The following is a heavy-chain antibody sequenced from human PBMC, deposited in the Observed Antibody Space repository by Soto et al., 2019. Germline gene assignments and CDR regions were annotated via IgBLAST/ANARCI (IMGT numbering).Heavy chain of an antibody. D-gene: IGHD6-19*01. Sequence: WQTLSLTCAISGVSVSSNSASWNWIRQSPSRGLEWLGRTYYRSKWYNDYAFSVKSRITINPDTSKSQFSLQLNSVTPEDTAVYYCARELGIAVATLDYWGQGSLVTVSS. CDR3: ARELGIAVATLDY. J-gene: IGHJ4*02. CDR2: TYYRSKWYN. CDR1: GVSVSSNSAS. V-gene: IGHV6-1*01.